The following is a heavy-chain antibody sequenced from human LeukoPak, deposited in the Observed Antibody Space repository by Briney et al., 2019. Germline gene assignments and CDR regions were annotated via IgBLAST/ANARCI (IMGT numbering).Heavy chain of an antibody. Sequence: GGSLRLSCAASGFTFDDYAMHWVRQAPGKGLEWVSGISWNSGSIGYADSVKGRFTISRDNAKNSLYLQMNSLRAEDTALYYCAKEGQQQLARTSNYYMDVWGEGTTVTISS. CDR1: GFTFDDYA. CDR3: AKEGQQQLARTSNYYMDV. V-gene: IGHV3-9*01. CDR2: ISWNSGSI. D-gene: IGHD6-13*01. J-gene: IGHJ6*03.